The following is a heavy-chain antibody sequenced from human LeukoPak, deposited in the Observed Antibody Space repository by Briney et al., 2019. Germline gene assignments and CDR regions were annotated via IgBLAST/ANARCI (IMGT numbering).Heavy chain of an antibody. D-gene: IGHD1-14*01. V-gene: IGHV6-1*01. CDR1: GESVSSNIAA. CDR2: TYYRSKWYN. J-gene: IGHJ3*02. Sequence: SQTLSLTCAIFGESVSSNIAAWNWIRQSPSRGLEWLGRTYYRSKWYNDYAVSVKSRITINPDTSKNQYSLQLNSVTHEDTAVYYCARDPDPWDAFDIWGQGTMVTVSS. CDR3: ARDPDPWDAFDI.